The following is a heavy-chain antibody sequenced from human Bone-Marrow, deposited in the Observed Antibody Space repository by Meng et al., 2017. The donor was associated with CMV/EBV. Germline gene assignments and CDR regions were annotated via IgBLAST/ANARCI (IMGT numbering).Heavy chain of an antibody. Sequence: SVKVSCKASGGTFSNYAISWVRQAPGQGLEWMGGLIPILGRAKYAQKFQGRVTITADKSTRTADMELSSLGSEDTAVYYCAKETTIFGVVNLDVWGQGTTVTVSS. CDR1: GGTFSNYA. CDR3: AKETTIFGVVNLDV. CDR2: LIPILGRA. D-gene: IGHD3-3*01. J-gene: IGHJ6*02. V-gene: IGHV1-69*10.